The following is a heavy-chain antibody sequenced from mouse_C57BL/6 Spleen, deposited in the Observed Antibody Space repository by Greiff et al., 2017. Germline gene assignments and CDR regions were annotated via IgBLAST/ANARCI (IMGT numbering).Heavy chain of an antibody. CDR1: GFTFSSYA. CDR2: ISSGGDYI. CDR3: TRDPSYYGSSYGYFDV. V-gene: IGHV5-9-1*02. J-gene: IGHJ1*03. D-gene: IGHD1-1*01. Sequence: EVQWVESGEGLVKPGGSLKLSCAASGFTFSSYAMSWVRQTPEKRLEWVAYISSGGDYIYYADTVKGRFTISRDNARNTLYLQMSSLKSEDTAMYYCTRDPSYYGSSYGYFDVWGTGTTVTVSS.